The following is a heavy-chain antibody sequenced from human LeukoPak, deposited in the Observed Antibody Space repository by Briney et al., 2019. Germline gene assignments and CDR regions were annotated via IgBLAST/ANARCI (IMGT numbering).Heavy chain of an antibody. CDR3: ARSRPRLYYYDSSGRVHYYYMDV. J-gene: IGHJ6*03. CDR2: INHSGST. V-gene: IGHV4-34*01. D-gene: IGHD3-22*01. Sequence: SETLSLTCAVYGGSFSGYYWSWIRQPPGKGLEWIGEINHSGSTNYNPSLKSRVTISVDTSKNQFSLKLSSVTAADTAVYYCARSRPRLYYYDSSGRVHYYYMDVWGKGTTVTVSS. CDR1: GGSFSGYY.